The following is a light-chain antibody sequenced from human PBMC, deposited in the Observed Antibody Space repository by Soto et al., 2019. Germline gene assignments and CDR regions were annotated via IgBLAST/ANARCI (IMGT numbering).Light chain of an antibody. J-gene: IGKJ4*01. CDR3: QQYNSYSLT. CDR2: DAS. V-gene: IGKV1-5*01. CDR1: QDVSNY. Sequence: QSPSSLSASVGDRVTITCQASQDVSNYLNWYQQKLGKAPKLLIYDASSLESGVPSRFSGSGSGTEFTLTISSLQPDDFATYYCQQYNSYSLTFGGGTKVDIK.